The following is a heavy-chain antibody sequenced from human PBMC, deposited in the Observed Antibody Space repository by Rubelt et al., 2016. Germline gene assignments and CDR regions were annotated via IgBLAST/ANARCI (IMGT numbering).Heavy chain of an antibody. CDR1: GFTFSSYA. J-gene: IGHJ6*02. CDR2: IKEDGSEK. V-gene: IGHV3-7*01. CDR3: ARDSGDYYYSMDV. D-gene: IGHD3-10*01. Sequence: EVQLVESGGGLVQSGGSLRLSCAASGFTFSSYAMSWVRQAPGKGLEWVANIKEDGSEKYYVDSVKGRFTISRDNAKNSLYLQMNSLRAEDTAVYYCARDSGDYYYSMDVWGQGTTVTVSS.